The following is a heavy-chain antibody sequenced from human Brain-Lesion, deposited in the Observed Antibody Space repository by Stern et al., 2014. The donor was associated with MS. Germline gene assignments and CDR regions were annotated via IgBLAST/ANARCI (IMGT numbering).Heavy chain of an antibody. Sequence: QVQLQHPGPGLMKPSQTLALTCAISGDSVSSNSAAWNWIRQSPSRGLEWLGRTYYRSKWYYQYAESVKSRITINADTSTNQFSLQLNSVTPEDTAVYLCAKGYNWFDSWGQGTVVTVS. CDR3: AKGYNWFDS. J-gene: IGHJ5*01. V-gene: IGHV6-1*01. CDR2: TYYRSKWYY. CDR1: GDSVSSNSAA.